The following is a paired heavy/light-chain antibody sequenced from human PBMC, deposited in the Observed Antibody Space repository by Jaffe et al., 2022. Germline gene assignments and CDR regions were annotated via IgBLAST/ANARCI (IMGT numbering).Heavy chain of an antibody. CDR3: ARGWGYDYVRGTYRNRETGMYFDR. Sequence: QVQLRQGGAGLLKPSQTLFLTCEVHGGSFTGIHWTWIRQPPGKGLEWIGEINHDGRTKYNVSLESRVLMSVDTSQKQVSLRLSSVTAADTAVYYCARGWGYDYVRGTYRNRETGMYFDRWGQGTLVTVSS. CDR1: GGSFTGIH. D-gene: IGHD3-16*02. V-gene: IGHV4-34*01. J-gene: IGHJ4*02. CDR2: INHDGRT.
Light chain of an antibody. J-gene: IGKJ4*01. Sequence: DIVVTQSPASLSVSLGERATINCKSSQSVLYTSDNKNYLAWYQQKPGQPPKFLIYWASVRESGVPDRFSGSGSGTNFTLTISSLQSEDVATYYCQQYYSNPGTFGGGTKVEIK. CDR1: QSVLYTSDNKNY. CDR2: WAS. V-gene: IGKV4-1*01. CDR3: QQYYSNPGT.